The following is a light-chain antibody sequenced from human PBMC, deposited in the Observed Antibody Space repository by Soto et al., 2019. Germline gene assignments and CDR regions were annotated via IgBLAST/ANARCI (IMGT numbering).Light chain of an antibody. J-gene: IGLJ1*01. CDR2: DVS. CDR3: CSHAGSYTLYV. Sequence: QSALTQPRSVSGSPGQSVTISCTGTSRDVGDYNYVSWYQQQPGKAPKLLIYDVSKRPSGVPDRFSGSKSGNTASLTISGLQAEDEADYYCCSHAGSYTLYVFGSGTELTVL. CDR1: SRDVGDYNY. V-gene: IGLV2-11*01.